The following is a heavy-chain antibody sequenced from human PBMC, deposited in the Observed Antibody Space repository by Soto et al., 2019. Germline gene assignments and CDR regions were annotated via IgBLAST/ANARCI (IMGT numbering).Heavy chain of an antibody. J-gene: IGHJ6*02. CDR3: ARLLVRGGMWGHLEV. CDR2: IYPGDSDT. D-gene: IGHD3-10*01. Sequence: GESLKISCKGSGYSFTSYWIGWVRQMPGKGLEWMGIIYPGDSDTRYSPSFQGQVTISADKSISTAYLQWSSLKASDTAMYYFARLLVRGGMWGHLEVWGQGTTVTVSS. V-gene: IGHV5-51*01. CDR1: GYSFTSYW.